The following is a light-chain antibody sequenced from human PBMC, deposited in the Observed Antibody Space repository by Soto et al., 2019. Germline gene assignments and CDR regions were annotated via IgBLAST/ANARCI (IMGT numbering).Light chain of an antibody. CDR3: QQYHIYSGA. CDR1: QSIDSW. Sequence: DIKMSQSPSTLSGSVGDRVTITCRASQSIDSWLAWYQQRPGKAPKLLIYEASTLASGVPSRFSGSGSGTDFTLTISSLQPDDFATYYCQQYHIYSGAFGQGTKVDIK. CDR2: EAS. V-gene: IGKV1-5*03. J-gene: IGKJ1*01.